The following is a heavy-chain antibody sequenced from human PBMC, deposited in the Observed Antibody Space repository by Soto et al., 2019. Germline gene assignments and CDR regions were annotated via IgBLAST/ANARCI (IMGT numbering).Heavy chain of an antibody. CDR3: ARGSSGYFPSLFWF. V-gene: IGHV4-59*11. CDR2: VSYSGNI. CDR1: GGSISNHY. J-gene: IGHJ4*02. D-gene: IGHD3-22*01. Sequence: SETLSLTCTVSGGSISNHYWYWIRQCPGKGLEWIGYVSYSGNINYISSLKSRVTISVDTSKTQISLDLNSVTAADTAVYYCARGSSGYFPSLFWFWGQGALVTVSS.